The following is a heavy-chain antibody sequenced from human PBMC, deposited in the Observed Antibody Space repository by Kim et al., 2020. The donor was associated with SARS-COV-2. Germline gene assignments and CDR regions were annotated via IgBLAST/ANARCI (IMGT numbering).Heavy chain of an antibody. J-gene: IGHJ4*02. Sequence: NYAGSVGGRFTIARDLAKNTLFLQMNSLRAEDTAVYYCARDLFGELDFWGQGTLVTVSS. V-gene: IGHV3-74*01. CDR3: ARDLFGELDF. D-gene: IGHD3-16*01.